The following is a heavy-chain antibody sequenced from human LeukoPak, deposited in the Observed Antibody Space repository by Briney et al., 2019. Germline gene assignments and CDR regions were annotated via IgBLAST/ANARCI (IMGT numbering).Heavy chain of an antibody. D-gene: IGHD3-3*01. V-gene: IGHV1-8*01. CDR1: GYTFTSYD. CDR3: ARVTPDFWSGYRNY. CDR2: MNPNSGNT. J-gene: IGHJ4*02. Sequence: GASVKVSCKASGYTFTSYDINWVRQGTGQGLEWRGWMNPNSGNTGYTQKFQGRVTMTRDTSISTAYMELSSMRSEDTAVYYCARVTPDFWSGYRNYWGQGTLVTVSS.